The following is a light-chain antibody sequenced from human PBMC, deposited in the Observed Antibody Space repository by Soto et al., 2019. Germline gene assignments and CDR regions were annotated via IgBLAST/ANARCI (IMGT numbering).Light chain of an antibody. CDR1: QSVASAY. Sequence: DIVLTQSPGTLSLSPGERATLSCRASQSVASAYLAWYQHKPGQAPRLLIYGSSSRAVGVPDRISGSGSGTDFTLTISRLEPEDFAVYYCQQYASSRWTFGQGTKVEAK. J-gene: IGKJ1*01. CDR2: GSS. CDR3: QQYASSRWT. V-gene: IGKV3-20*01.